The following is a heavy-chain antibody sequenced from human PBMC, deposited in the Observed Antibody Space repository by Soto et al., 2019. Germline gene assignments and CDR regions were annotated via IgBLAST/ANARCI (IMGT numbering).Heavy chain of an antibody. CDR2: IKQDGSEK. CDR3: ARESGMDYDFWSGYSIPDYFDY. J-gene: IGHJ4*02. Sequence: GGSLRLSCAASGFTFSSYWMSWVRQAPGKGLEWVANIKQDGSEKYYVDSVKGRFTISRDNAKNSLYLQMNSLRAEDTAVYYCARESGMDYDFWSGYSIPDYFDYWGQGTLVTVSS. D-gene: IGHD3-3*01. V-gene: IGHV3-7*01. CDR1: GFTFSSYW.